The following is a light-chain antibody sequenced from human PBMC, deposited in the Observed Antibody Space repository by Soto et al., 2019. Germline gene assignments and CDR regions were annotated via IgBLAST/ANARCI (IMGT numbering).Light chain of an antibody. V-gene: IGLV2-14*01. CDR1: SSDVGGYNY. Sequence: QSALTQPASVSGSPGQSITISCTGTSSDVGGYNYVSWYQQHPGKAPKLMIYDVSNRPSGVSKRCSGSKSGNTASLTISGLQAEDEADYYCSSYTSRSVVFGGGIKLTVL. CDR2: DVS. CDR3: SSYTSRSVV. J-gene: IGLJ2*01.